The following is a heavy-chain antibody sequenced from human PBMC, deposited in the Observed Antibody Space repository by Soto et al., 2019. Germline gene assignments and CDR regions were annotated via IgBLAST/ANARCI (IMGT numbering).Heavy chain of an antibody. CDR3: ARGGSSDWQVAFDF. CDR2: VNHNGRN. D-gene: IGHD6-19*01. Sequence: PSETLSLTCAVYGGSFSGYFWNWIRQTPGKGLEWIGKVNHNGRNNYNPSLKSRVTISLDMSKNQISLKLTSVTAADTAVHYCARGGSSDWQVAFDFWGQGTMVTVSS. V-gene: IGHV4-34*01. J-gene: IGHJ3*01. CDR1: GGSFSGYF.